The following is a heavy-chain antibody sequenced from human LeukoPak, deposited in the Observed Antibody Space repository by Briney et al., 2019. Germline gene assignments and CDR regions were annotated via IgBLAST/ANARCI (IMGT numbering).Heavy chain of an antibody. CDR3: AKVVDTAMETFDY. D-gene: IGHD5-18*01. J-gene: IGHJ4*02. CDR2: IIPIFGTA. V-gene: IGHV1-69*13. Sequence: SVKVSCKASGGTFSSYAISWVRQAPGQGLEWMGGIIPIFGTANYAQKFQGRVTITADESTSTAYMELSSLRSEDTAVYYCAKVVDTAMETFDYWGQGTLVTVSS. CDR1: GGTFSSYA.